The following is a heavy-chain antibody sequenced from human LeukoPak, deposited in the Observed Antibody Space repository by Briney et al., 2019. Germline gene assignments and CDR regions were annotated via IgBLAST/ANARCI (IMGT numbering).Heavy chain of an antibody. CDR2: IYPGNSDT. CDR1: GYSFTSDW. D-gene: IGHD1-26*01. Sequence: GESLKISCKGSGYSFTSDWIGWVRQMPGKGLGWMGSIYPGNSDTRYSPSFQGKVTISADKSISTAYLQWNSLKASDTAMYYCATTNILGGAYWGQGTLVTVSS. V-gene: IGHV5-51*01. J-gene: IGHJ4*02. CDR3: ATTNILGGAY.